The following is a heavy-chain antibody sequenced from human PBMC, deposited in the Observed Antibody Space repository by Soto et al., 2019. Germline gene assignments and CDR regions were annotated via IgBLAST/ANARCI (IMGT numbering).Heavy chain of an antibody. CDR1: GSSITNYQ. D-gene: IGHD2-2*03. CDR3: ARHAGSLGY. CDR2: VYYSGSA. V-gene: IGHV4-59*08. J-gene: IGHJ4*02. Sequence: SETLSLTCTISGSSITNYQWSWIRQPPGKGLEWIGHVYYSGSANYNPTLKSRVTISIDTSKSQFSLNLGSVTAADTAVYFWARHAGSLGYWGQGTLVTVSS.